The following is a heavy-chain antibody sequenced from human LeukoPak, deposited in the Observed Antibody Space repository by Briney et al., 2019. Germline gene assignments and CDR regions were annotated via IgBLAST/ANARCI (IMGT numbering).Heavy chain of an antibody. Sequence: SETLSLTCTVSGGSISSGNYYWSWIRQPAGKGLEWIGRIYTRGSTNYNPSLMSRVTISIDTSKNQFSLKLSSVTAADTAVYYCARVRDYGDRGGWFDPWGQGTLVTVSS. CDR3: ARVRDYGDRGGWFDP. CDR2: IYTRGST. D-gene: IGHD4-17*01. V-gene: IGHV4-61*02. CDR1: GGSISSGNYY. J-gene: IGHJ5*02.